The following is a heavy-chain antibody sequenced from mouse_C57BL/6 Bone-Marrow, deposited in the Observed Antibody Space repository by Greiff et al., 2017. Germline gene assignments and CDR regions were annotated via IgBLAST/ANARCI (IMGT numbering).Heavy chain of an antibody. Sequence: VQLKESVAELVRPGASVKLSCTASGFNIKNTYMHWVKQRPEQGLEWIGRIDPANGNTKYAPKFQGKATITADTSSNTAYLQLSSRTSEDTAIYYCADYYGSRWYFDVWGTGTTVTVSS. J-gene: IGHJ1*03. CDR3: ADYYGSRWYFDV. CDR1: GFNIKNTY. V-gene: IGHV14-3*01. D-gene: IGHD1-1*01. CDR2: IDPANGNT.